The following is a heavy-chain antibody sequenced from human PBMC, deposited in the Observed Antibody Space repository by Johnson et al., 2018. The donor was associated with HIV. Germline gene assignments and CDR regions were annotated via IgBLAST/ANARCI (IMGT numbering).Heavy chain of an antibody. D-gene: IGHD6-6*01. CDR3: ARCGYSSSPLDAFDI. J-gene: IGHJ3*02. Sequence: QVQLVESGGGVVQPGRSLRLSCAASGFSFSSYGIHWVRQAPGQGLEWVAYISYHVGNRYYADSVKGRSTISRDNAKNALYLQMNSLRAEDTALYYCARCGYSSSPLDAFDIWGQGTMVTVSS. CDR1: GFSFSSYG. V-gene: IGHV3-30*03. CDR2: ISYHVGNR.